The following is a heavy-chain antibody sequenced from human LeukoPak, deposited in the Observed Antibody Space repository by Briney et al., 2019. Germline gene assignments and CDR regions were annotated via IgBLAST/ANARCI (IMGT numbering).Heavy chain of an antibody. J-gene: IGHJ4*02. CDR3: AKDGSGYYDSSGYYYGDY. Sequence: PGGSLRLSCAASGFTFSSYGMSWVRQAPGKGLEWVSAISGSGGSTYYADSVKGRFTISRDNSKNTLYLQMNSLRAEDTAVYYCAKDGSGYYDSSGYYYGDYWGQGTLVTVSS. V-gene: IGHV3-23*01. CDR2: ISGSGGST. D-gene: IGHD3-22*01. CDR1: GFTFSSYG.